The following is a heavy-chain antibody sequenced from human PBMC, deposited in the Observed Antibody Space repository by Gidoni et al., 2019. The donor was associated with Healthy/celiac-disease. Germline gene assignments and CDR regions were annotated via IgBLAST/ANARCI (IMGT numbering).Heavy chain of an antibody. V-gene: IGHV3-9*01. CDR1: GFTFDDYA. D-gene: IGHD5-12*01. J-gene: IGHJ3*02. CDR2: ISWNSGSI. CDR3: AKSGPDAFDI. Sequence: EVQLVESGGGLVQPGRSLRLSCAASGFTFDDYAMHWVRQAPGKGLEWVSGISWNSGSIGYADSVKGRFTISRDNAKNSLYLQMNSLRAEDTALYYCAKSGPDAFDIWGQGTMVTVSS.